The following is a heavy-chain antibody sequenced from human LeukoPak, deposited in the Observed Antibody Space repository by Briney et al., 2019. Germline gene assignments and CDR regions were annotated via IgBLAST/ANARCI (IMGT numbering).Heavy chain of an antibody. CDR3: AKARYYYDSSRPTDY. CDR1: GFTFSSYA. D-gene: IGHD3-22*01. J-gene: IGHJ4*02. CDR2: ISGSGGST. Sequence: GGSLRLSCAASGFTFSSYAMSWVRQAPGEGLEWVSAISGSGGSTYYAHSLKARFTISRNNTKNTLYLQMNSLRAEDTAVYYCAKARYYYDSSRPTDYWGQGTLVTVSS. V-gene: IGHV3-23*01.